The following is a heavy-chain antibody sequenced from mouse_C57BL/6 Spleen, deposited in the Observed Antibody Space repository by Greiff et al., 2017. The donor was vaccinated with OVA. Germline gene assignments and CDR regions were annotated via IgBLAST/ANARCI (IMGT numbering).Heavy chain of an antibody. CDR3: TSYDDSSFAY. J-gene: IGHJ3*01. CDR2: IDTENGYT. D-gene: IGHD1-1*01. Sequence: EVQLQQSGAELVRPGASVKLSCTASGFNIKDDYMHWVKQRPEQGLEWIGWIDTENGYTEYASKFQGKATITTNTSSNTAYLQLSSLTSEDTAVYYCTSYDDSSFAYWGQGTLVTVSA. CDR1: GFNIKDDY. V-gene: IGHV14-4*01.